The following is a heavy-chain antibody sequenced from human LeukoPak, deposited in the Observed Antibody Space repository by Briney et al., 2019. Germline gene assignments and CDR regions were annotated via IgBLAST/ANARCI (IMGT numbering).Heavy chain of an antibody. CDR3: ARKRHFDY. CDR1: GGSFSGYY. Sequence: SETLSLTCAVYGGSFSGYYWSWIRQPPGKGLEWIGEINHSGSTNYNPSLESRVTISVDTSKNQFSLKLSSVTAADTAVYYCARKRHFDYWGQGTLVTVSS. V-gene: IGHV4-34*01. CDR2: INHSGST. J-gene: IGHJ4*02.